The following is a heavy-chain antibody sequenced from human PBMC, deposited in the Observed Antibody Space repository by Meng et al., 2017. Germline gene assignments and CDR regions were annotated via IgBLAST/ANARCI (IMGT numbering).Heavy chain of an antibody. Sequence: SETLSLTCAVYGGSFSGYYWSWIRQPPGKGLEWIGEINHSGSTNYNPSLKSRVTISVDTSKNQFSLKLSSVTAADTAVYYCARKYSRGWSDGSVAFDIWGQGIMV. CDR1: GGSFSGYY. D-gene: IGHD6-19*01. CDR3: ARKYSRGWSDGSVAFDI. J-gene: IGHJ3*02. V-gene: IGHV4-34*01. CDR2: INHSGST.